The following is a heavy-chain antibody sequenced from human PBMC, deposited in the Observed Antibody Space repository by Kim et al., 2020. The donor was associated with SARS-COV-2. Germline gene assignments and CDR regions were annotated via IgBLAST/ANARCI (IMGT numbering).Heavy chain of an antibody. CDR3: TTAGDGYYYDSSGYRY. Sequence: GGSLRLSCAASGFTFSNAWMSWVRQAPGNGLEWVGRIKSKTDGGTTDYAAPVKGRFTISRDDSKNTLYLQMNSLKTEDTAVYYCTTAGDGYYYDSSGYRYWGQGTLVTVSS. CDR1: GFTFSNAW. J-gene: IGHJ4*02. V-gene: IGHV3-15*01. CDR2: IKSKTDGGTT. D-gene: IGHD3-22*01.